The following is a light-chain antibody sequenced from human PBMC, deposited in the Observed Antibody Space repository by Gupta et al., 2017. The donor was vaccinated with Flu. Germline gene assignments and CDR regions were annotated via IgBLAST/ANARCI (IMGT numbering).Light chain of an antibody. Sequence: PSSLSASVGDRVTIACRASQSISRYLNWYQQKPGKAPKLLIYAASSLQSGVPSRFSGSGSGTDFTLTISSLQPEDVATYYCQKSDSTPITFGRGTKVDIK. CDR1: QSISRY. CDR3: QKSDSTPIT. J-gene: IGKJ3*01. CDR2: AAS. V-gene: IGKV1-39*01.